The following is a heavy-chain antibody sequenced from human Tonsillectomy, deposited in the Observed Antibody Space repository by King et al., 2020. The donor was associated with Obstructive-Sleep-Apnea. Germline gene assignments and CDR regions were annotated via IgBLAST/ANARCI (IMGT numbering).Heavy chain of an antibody. CDR3: ATTARGDYDYYGLDV. D-gene: IGHD4/OR15-4a*01. J-gene: IGHJ6*04. CDR1: GFTFSNYA. V-gene: IGHV3-23*04. Sequence: VQLVESGGGLVQPGGSLRLSCRASGFTFSNYAMSWVRQAPGKGLEWVSGISVSGGGTYYADSVKGRFTISRDNFKKKLYLQMNSLRADDTAAYYCATTARGDYDYYGLDVWGKGTTVIVSS. CDR2: ISVSGGGT.